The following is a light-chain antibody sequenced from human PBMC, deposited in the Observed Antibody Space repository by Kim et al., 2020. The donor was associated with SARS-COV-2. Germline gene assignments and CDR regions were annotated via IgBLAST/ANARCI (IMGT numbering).Light chain of an antibody. CDR3: QSHDTSHSWV. J-gene: IGLJ3*02. V-gene: IGLV6-57*02. CDR2: DDN. CDR1: NGSITSNY. Sequence: NFMLTQPHSVSESPGKTVTISCTGSNGSITSNYVQWYQQRPGSAPSVVIYDDNLRPSGVPGRFSGSIDSSSNSASLTISGLKTEDEADYYCQSHDTSHSWVFGGGTKLTVL.